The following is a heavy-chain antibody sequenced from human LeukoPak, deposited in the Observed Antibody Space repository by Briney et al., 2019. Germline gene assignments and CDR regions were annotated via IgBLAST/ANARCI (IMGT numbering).Heavy chain of an antibody. CDR2: MNPYTGDT. J-gene: IGHJ4*02. D-gene: IGHD1-26*01. CDR1: GYTFTGYD. Sequence: ASVKVSCKASGYTFTGYDINWVRRAPGQGLEWMGWMNPYTGDTGYAQKFQGRVTMTRNASVDTAYMELSGLRSEDTAVYYCTRGSLSGSSRDYWGQGTLVTVSS. CDR3: TRGSLSGSSRDY. V-gene: IGHV1-8*01.